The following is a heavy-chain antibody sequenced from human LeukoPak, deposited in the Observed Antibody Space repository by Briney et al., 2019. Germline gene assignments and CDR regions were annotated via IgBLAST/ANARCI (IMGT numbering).Heavy chain of an antibody. D-gene: IGHD3-22*01. CDR3: ARESSGYYRRADFDY. Sequence: GGSLRLSCAASGFTFSTYNMNWVRQAPGKGLEWVSYISGSGGTIYYADSVKDRFIISRDNGKNSLYLQMNSLRGDDTAVYYCARESSGYYRRADFDYWGQGALVTVSS. CDR2: ISGSGGTI. V-gene: IGHV3-48*01. J-gene: IGHJ4*02. CDR1: GFTFSTYN.